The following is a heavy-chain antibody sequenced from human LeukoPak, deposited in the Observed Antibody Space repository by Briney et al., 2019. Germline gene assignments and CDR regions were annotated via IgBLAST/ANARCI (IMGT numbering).Heavy chain of an antibody. Sequence: VASVKVSCKASGGTFSSYAISWVRQAPGQGLEWMGRIIPIFGTANYAQEFQGRVTITTDESTSTAYMELSSLRSEDTAVYYCARSSGIAVAGPRDYYYYYMDVWGKGTTVTVSS. CDR2: IIPIFGTA. CDR3: ARSSGIAVAGPRDYYYYYMDV. D-gene: IGHD6-19*01. V-gene: IGHV1-69*05. CDR1: GGTFSSYA. J-gene: IGHJ6*03.